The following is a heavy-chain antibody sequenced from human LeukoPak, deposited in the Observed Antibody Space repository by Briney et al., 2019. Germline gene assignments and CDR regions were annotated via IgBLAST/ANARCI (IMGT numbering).Heavy chain of an antibody. Sequence: ASVKVSCKASGGTFSRYTISWVRQAPGQGLEWMGRIIPILGIANYAQKFQGRVTITADKSTSTAYMELSSLRSEDTAVYYCARALMIVGAFDIWGQGTMVTVSS. V-gene: IGHV1-69*02. J-gene: IGHJ3*02. CDR2: IIPILGIA. CDR1: GGTFSRYT. CDR3: ARALMIVGAFDI. D-gene: IGHD3-22*01.